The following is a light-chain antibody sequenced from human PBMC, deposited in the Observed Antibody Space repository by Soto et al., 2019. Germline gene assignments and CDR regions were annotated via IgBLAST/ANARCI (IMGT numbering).Light chain of an antibody. Sequence: DIQMTQSPSTLSASLLDRVTITCRASQSISVWLAWYQQKAGKAPNLLIYKASRLESGVPSRFSGSGSETEFTLTISGLQPGDSATYYCQQYNSYSPTFGQGTKVDIK. V-gene: IGKV1-5*03. CDR1: QSISVW. CDR2: KAS. J-gene: IGKJ1*01. CDR3: QQYNSYSPT.